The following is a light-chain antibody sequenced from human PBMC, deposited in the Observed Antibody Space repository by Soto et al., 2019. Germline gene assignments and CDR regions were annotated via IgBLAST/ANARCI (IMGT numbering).Light chain of an antibody. CDR2: DAS. J-gene: IGKJ1*01. V-gene: IGKV1-5*01. Sequence: DIHMNQSPSTLSATALDIAPITLLASQSISAWLAWYQQKPGKAPKLLIYDASNLESGVPSRFSGSGSGTEFTLTISSLQTDDFATYYCQQYSSYWTFAQGTKVDIK. CDR3: QQYSSYWT. CDR1: QSISAW.